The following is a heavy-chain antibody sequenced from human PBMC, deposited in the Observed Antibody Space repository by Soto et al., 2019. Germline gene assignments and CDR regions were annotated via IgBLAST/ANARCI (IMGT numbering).Heavy chain of an antibody. CDR3: AKDLGVSYYYYGMDV. CDR1: GFTFDDYA. D-gene: IGHD2-8*01. J-gene: IGHJ6*02. CDR2: ISWDGGST. Sequence: GGSLGLSCTASGFTFDDYAMHWVRQAPGKGLEWVSLISWDGGSTYYADSVKGRFTISRDNSKNSLYLQMSSLRAEDTALYYCAKDLGVSYYYYGMDVWGQGTTVTVPS. V-gene: IGHV3-43D*04.